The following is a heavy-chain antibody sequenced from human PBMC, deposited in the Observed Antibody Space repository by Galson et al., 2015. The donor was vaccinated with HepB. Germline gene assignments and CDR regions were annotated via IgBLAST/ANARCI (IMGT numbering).Heavy chain of an antibody. J-gene: IGHJ4*02. Sequence: TLSLTCAVYGGSFSGYHWSWIRQPPGKGLEWIGEINHSGSTNYNPSLKGRVTISVDTSKNQFSLKLSSVTAADTAVYYCARGGWFRGYYFDYWGQGTLVTVSS. V-gene: IGHV4-34*01. CDR3: ARGGWFRGYYFDY. CDR2: INHSGST. D-gene: IGHD3-10*01. CDR1: GGSFSGYH.